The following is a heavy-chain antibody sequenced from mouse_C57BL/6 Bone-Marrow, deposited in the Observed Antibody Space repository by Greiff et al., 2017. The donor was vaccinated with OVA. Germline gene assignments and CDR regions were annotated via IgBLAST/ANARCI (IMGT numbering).Heavy chain of an antibody. CDR2: IDPANDNT. CDR1: GFNIKNTY. V-gene: IGHV14-3*01. Sequence: EVQLQQSVAELVRPGASVKLSCTASGFNIKNTYMHWVKQRPEQGLEWIGRIDPANDNTKYDPKFQGKATMTADTSSNTAYLQLSSLSSEDTAFYCCARGNFGSSFYAMDYWGQGTSVTVSS. D-gene: IGHD1-1*01. J-gene: IGHJ4*01. CDR3: ARGNFGSSFYAMDY.